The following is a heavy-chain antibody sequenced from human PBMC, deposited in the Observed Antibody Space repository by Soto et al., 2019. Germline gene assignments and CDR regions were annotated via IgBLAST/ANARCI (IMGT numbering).Heavy chain of an antibody. J-gene: IGHJ5*02. CDR3: TRPYNWTDNYLDP. CDR1: GASISVHSYY. Sequence: SETLSLTCTVSGASISVHSYYWTWIRQPPGKGLEWIGSSYYSGTTYFNPSLKSRATISVDTSKNQFSLRLTSVAAADTAIYYCTRPYNWTDNYLDPWGAGARVTVSA. V-gene: IGHV4-39*07. CDR2: SYYSGTT. D-gene: IGHD1-20*01.